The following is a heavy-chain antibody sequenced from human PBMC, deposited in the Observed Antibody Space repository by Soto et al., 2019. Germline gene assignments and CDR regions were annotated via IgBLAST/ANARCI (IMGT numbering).Heavy chain of an antibody. V-gene: IGHV1-18*01. CDR3: ARDIPLPLTYNWNYRPPNWFDP. CDR1: GYTFTSYG. CDR2: ISAYNGNT. Sequence: GASVKVSCKASGYTFTSYGISWVRQAPGQGLEWMGWISAYNGNTNYAQKLQGRVTMTTDTSTSTAYMELRSLRSDDTAVYYCARDIPLPLTYNWNYRPPNWFDPWGQGTLVTVSS. J-gene: IGHJ5*02. D-gene: IGHD1-7*01.